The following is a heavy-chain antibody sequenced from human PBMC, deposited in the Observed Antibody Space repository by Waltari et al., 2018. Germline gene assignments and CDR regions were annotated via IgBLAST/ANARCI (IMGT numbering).Heavy chain of an antibody. Sequence: QLQLQESGTGLVKPSETVSLPCSVAGGSITSARHYWGWIRQPPGQGLEWIGTISYSGTTYNSPSLQSRVTISRDTSKNQLSLKLDSVTASDTAVYYCATYIGASVGTASFDVWGQGTMVTVSS. CDR1: GGSITSARHY. D-gene: IGHD5-12*01. J-gene: IGHJ3*01. V-gene: IGHV4-39*01. CDR3: ATYIGASVGTASFDV. CDR2: ISYSGTT.